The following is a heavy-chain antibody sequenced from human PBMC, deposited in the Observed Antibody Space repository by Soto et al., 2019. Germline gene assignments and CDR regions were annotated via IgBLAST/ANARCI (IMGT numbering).Heavy chain of an antibody. Sequence: GGSLRLSCAASGFTFSSYDMHWVRQATGKGLEWVSAIGTAGDTYYPGSVKGRFTISRENAKNSLYLQMNSLRAGDTDVYYCARGPLPGRTGEDAFDIWGQGTMVTVSS. CDR3: ARGPLPGRTGEDAFDI. CDR1: GFTFSSYD. V-gene: IGHV3-13*01. J-gene: IGHJ3*02. CDR2: IGTAGDT. D-gene: IGHD7-27*01.